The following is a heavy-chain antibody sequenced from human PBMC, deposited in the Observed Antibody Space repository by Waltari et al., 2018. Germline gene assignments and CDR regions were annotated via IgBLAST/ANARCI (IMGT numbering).Heavy chain of an antibody. D-gene: IGHD6-6*01. J-gene: IGHJ4*02. CDR3: ATSKSAHPWTFDF. Sequence: QVQIQQWGAGLLKPLETLSLTCAVRGGSSGGYYWSWIRQTPGQGLEWLGEINQIGNTNYTPSLKSRVTISLDTSRTQFSLSLTSVTAADTALYYCATSKSAHPWTFDFWGQGTLVTVSS. CDR2: INQIGNT. V-gene: IGHV4-34*01. CDR1: GGSSGGYY.